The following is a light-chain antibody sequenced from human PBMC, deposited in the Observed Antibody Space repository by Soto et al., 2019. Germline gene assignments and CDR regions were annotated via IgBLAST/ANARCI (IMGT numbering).Light chain of an antibody. J-gene: IGLJ2*01. V-gene: IGLV1-40*01. Sequence: QSVLTQPPSVSGAPGQRVTISCTGSSSNIGAGYDVHWYQQLPGTAPKLLIYGNSNRPSGVPDRFSGSKSGTSASLAITGLQAEDESHYYCHSYDSSRSGRKVFGGGTKLTVL. CDR1: SSNIGAGYD. CDR3: HSYDSSRSGRKV. CDR2: GNS.